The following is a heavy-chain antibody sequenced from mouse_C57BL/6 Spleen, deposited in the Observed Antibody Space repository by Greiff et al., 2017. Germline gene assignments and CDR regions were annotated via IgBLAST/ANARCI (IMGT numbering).Heavy chain of an antibody. V-gene: IGHV5-16*01. CDR1: GFTFSDYY. Sequence: EVQRVESEGGLVQPGSSMKLSCTASGFTFSDYYMAWVRQVPEKGLEWVANINYDGSSTYYLDSLKSRFIISRDNAKNILYLQMSSLKSEDTATYYCARGGYDYDKAWFAYWGQGTLVTVSA. CDR2: INYDGSST. J-gene: IGHJ3*01. CDR3: ARGGYDYDKAWFAY. D-gene: IGHD2-4*01.